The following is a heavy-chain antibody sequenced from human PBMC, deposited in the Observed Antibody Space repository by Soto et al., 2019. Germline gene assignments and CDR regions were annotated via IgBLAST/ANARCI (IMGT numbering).Heavy chain of an antibody. CDR1: GGSISSNTHY. V-gene: IGHV4-39*01. D-gene: IGHD4-4*01. J-gene: IGHJ5*02. Sequence: QLQLQESGPGLVKPSETLSLTCTVSGGSISSNTHYWGWIRQPPGKGLEWIGSVYNSGYTFHNTSLKSRVTISVYTSKNHFSLKLTSVTAADTAVYYCARQSEVMTTVGPSGWFDPWGQGTLVTVSS. CDR3: ARQSEVMTTVGPSGWFDP. CDR2: VYNSGYT.